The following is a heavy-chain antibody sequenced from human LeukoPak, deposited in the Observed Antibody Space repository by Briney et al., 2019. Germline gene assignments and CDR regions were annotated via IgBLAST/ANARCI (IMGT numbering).Heavy chain of an antibody. Sequence: PGGSLRLSCAASGFTFSNYYMSWIRQAPGKGLVWVSYISSRSSNKEYADSVKGRFTISRDNSKNSLYLQMNSLRAEDTAVYYCARDLRPGYSSSWSYWGQGTLVTASS. CDR2: ISSRSSNK. CDR1: GFTFSNYY. V-gene: IGHV3-11*04. J-gene: IGHJ4*02. D-gene: IGHD6-13*01. CDR3: ARDLRPGYSSSWSY.